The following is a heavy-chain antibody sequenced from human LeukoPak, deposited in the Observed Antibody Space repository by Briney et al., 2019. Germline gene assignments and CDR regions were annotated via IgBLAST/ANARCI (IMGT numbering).Heavy chain of an antibody. CDR1: GYTFTSYY. CDR2: INPSGGST. D-gene: IGHD2-2*01. J-gene: IGHJ4*02. V-gene: IGHV1-46*01. CDR3: ARDGTSTDDY. Sequence: GASVKVSCKASGYTFTSYYMHWVRQAPGQGLEWMGIINPSGGSTSYAQKFQGRLTVTTDSSTNTAYMELRNLRSDDTAVYYCARDGTSTDDYWGQGTLVTVSS.